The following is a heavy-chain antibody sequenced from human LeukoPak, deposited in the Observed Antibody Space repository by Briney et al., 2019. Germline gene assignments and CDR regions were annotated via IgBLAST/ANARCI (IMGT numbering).Heavy chain of an antibody. CDR2: ISYDGSNK. Sequence: GGSLRLSCAASGFTFSSYGMHWVRQAPGKGLEWVAVISYDGSNKYYADSVKGRFTISRDNSKNMLYLQMNSLRAEDTAVYYCARALGLASSRVYYYYGMDVWGQGTTVTVSS. J-gene: IGHJ6*02. D-gene: IGHD6-6*01. CDR3: ARALGLASSRVYYYYGMDV. CDR1: GFTFSSYG. V-gene: IGHV3-30*03.